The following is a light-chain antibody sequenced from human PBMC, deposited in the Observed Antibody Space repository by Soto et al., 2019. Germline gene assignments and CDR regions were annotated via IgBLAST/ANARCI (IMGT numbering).Light chain of an antibody. V-gene: IGKV1-9*01. Sequence: DIQLSQSPSFLSASVGDRVTITCRASQGISSSLAWYQQRAGDAPKFLIYAALTLQSGAPSRLSGSGSGTEFALTISSLQPEDSATYYCQQLKSYPLTVGGGTKVDIK. J-gene: IGKJ4*01. CDR1: QGISSS. CDR2: AAL. CDR3: QQLKSYPLT.